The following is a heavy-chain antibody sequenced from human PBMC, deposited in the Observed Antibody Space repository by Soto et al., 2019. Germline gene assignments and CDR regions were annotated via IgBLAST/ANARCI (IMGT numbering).Heavy chain of an antibody. V-gene: IGHV1-69*01. D-gene: IGHD3-16*01. CDR1: GDTFSNYG. CDR3: ARCNLITLGAVVAPVYCVAH. Sequence: QVQLVQSGADVKKPGSSVKVSCKASGDTFSNYGISWLRQTPGQGPEWMGGIIPILGASTYAQKFPGRVTIPAAESTGTAYFQLRSLRSEDTAVYYCARCNLITLGAVVAPVYCVAHWGQGTRVTVSS. CDR2: IIPILGAS. J-gene: IGHJ4*02.